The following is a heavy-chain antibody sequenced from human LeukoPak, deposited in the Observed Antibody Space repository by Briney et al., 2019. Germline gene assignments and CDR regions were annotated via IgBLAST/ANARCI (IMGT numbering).Heavy chain of an antibody. Sequence: GGSLGLSCAASGFTVSNNYMSWVRQAPGKGLEWVSVIYSGGSTYYADSVKGRFTISRDNSKNTLYLQMNSLRAEDTAVYYCASRNYYDSSGYYDAFDIWGQGTMVTVSA. D-gene: IGHD3-22*01. J-gene: IGHJ3*02. CDR2: IYSGGST. CDR1: GFTVSNNY. V-gene: IGHV3-66*01. CDR3: ASRNYYDSSGYYDAFDI.